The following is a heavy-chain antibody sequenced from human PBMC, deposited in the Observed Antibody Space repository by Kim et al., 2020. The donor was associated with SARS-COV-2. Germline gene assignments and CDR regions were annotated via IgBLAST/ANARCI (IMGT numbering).Heavy chain of an antibody. CDR3: AKNVHITSVTFLWYFDL. J-gene: IGHJ2*01. D-gene: IGHD2-2*01. Sequence: GGSLRLSCAASRFTFSSSAMTWVRQAPGKGLEWVSSIFGSGNGTYYADSVKGRFIISRDNSKNTLYLQMNNLRADDTAVYYCAKNVHITSVTFLWYFDLWGRGTSVIVSS. CDR1: RFTFSSSA. CDR2: IFGSGNGT. V-gene: IGHV3-23*01.